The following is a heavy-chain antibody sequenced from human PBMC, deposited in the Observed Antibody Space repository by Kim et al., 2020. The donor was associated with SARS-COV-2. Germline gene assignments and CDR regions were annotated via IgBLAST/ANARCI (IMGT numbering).Heavy chain of an antibody. CDR1: GFTFGDYG. Sequence: GGSLRLSCAASGFTFGDYGMSWVRQAPGKGLEWVSCINCNGGSTGYADSVKGRFTISRDNAKNSLYLQMNRLRAEDTALYYCARGRQEWLTYYYYYGMYVWGQETTVTVSS. J-gene: IGHJ6*01. CDR3: ARGRQEWLTYYYYYGMYV. CDR2: INCNGGST. V-gene: IGHV3-20*04. D-gene: IGHD3-3*01.